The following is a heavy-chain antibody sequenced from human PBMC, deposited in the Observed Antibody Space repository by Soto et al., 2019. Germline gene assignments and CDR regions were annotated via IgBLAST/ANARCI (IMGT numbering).Heavy chain of an antibody. J-gene: IGHJ4*02. D-gene: IGHD3-16*01. Sequence: EVQLVESGGGLVQPGGSLRLSCSASGFTISSYAMHWVRQAPGKGLESVSVIYSKGGSTHYADSVRSRFTISTDNSKNTLNLQMSSLRAEDTAVYYSVRDLWGFESWGQGTLVTVSS. CDR1: GFTISSYA. V-gene: IGHV3-64D*08. CDR3: VRDLWGFES. CDR2: IYSKGGST.